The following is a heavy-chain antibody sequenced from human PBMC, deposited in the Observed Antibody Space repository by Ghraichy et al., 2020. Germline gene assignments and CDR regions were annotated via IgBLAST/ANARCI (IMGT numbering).Heavy chain of an antibody. CDR1: GFTFNRSW. D-gene: IGHD1-14*01. CDR3: ARELPLNMHGNEYFQQ. V-gene: IGHV3-74*01. Sequence: GGSLRLSCAASGFTFNRSWMHWVRQAPGKGLVWVSLISSDGSNTYYADSVKGRFTISRDNAENTLYLQMDSLRVEDTAVYYCARELPLNMHGNEYFQQWGQGTLVTVSS. CDR2: ISSDGSNT. J-gene: IGHJ1*01.